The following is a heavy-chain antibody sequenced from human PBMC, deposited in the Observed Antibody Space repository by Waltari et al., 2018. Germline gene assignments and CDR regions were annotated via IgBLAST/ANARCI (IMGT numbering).Heavy chain of an antibody. J-gene: IGHJ4*02. CDR2: IWFDGSDK. CDR1: GFTFSNFG. CDR3: AKDAFGNTYLDF. V-gene: IGHV3-30*02. D-gene: IGHD2-2*02. Sequence: QVNLVESGGGVVQPGRYLRLSCAPSGFTFSNFGMHWVRQAPGKGLEWVALIWFDGSDKFYADSVRGRFTISRDNSARTLYLDMDSLRLDDTAMYYCAKDAFGNTYLDFWGQGTLVTVSS.